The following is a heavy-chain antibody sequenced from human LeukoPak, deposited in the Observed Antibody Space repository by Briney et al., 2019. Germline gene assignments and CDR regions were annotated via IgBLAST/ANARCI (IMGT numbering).Heavy chain of an antibody. CDR2: ISYDGSNK. J-gene: IGHJ4*02. Sequence: GGSLRLSCAASGFTFSSYAMHWVRQAPGKGLEWVAVISYDGSNKYYADPVKGRFTISRDNSKNTLYLQMNSLRAEGTAVYYCARDQLRFLEWSWDYWGQGTLVTVSS. CDR3: ARDQLRFLEWSWDY. D-gene: IGHD3-3*01. V-gene: IGHV3-30*04. CDR1: GFTFSSYA.